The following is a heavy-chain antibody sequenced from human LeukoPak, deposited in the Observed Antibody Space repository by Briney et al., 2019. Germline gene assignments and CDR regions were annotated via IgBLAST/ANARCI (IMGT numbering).Heavy chain of an antibody. CDR2: IIPIFGTA. V-gene: IGHV1-69*01. CDR1: GGTFNNYA. CDR3: EKDGDKSMMTSWFDP. J-gene: IGHJ5*02. D-gene: IGHD5-18*01. Sequence: GSSLKVSCKASGGTFNNYAISWVRQAPGQGLEWVGGIIPIFGTANYAQKFQGRVTLTSEVSTNTAYLELSSLRSEATAVYYCEKDGDKSMMTSWFDPWGQGTLVTVSS.